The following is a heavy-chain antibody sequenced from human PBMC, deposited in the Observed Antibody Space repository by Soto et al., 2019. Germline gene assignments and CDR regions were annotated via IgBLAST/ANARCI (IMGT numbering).Heavy chain of an antibody. CDR1: GFTFSSYG. CDR3: ARDRYRDCSGGSCYYKAQFDY. V-gene: IGHV3-33*01. CDR2: IWYDGSNK. Sequence: QVQLVESGGGVVQRGRSLRLSCAASGFTFSSYGMHWVRQAPGKGLEWVAVIWYDGSNKYYADSVKGRFTNSRDNSKNTLYLQMNSLRAEDTAVYYCARDRYRDCSGGSCYYKAQFDYWGQGTLVTVSS. D-gene: IGHD2-15*01. J-gene: IGHJ4*02.